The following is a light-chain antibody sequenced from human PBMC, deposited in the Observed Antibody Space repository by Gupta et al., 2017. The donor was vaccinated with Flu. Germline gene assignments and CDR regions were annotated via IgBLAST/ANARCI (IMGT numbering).Light chain of an antibody. CDR1: QTVSSY. V-gene: IGKV1-39*01. J-gene: IGKJ4*01. CDR2: AAS. CDR3: QQSFSTPQLT. Sequence: DRVTITCRASQTVSSYLNWYQQKPGKAPKLLIYAASSLQSGVPSRFSGSGSGTDFTLTISSLQPEDFATYYCQQSFSTPQLTFGGGTKVEIK.